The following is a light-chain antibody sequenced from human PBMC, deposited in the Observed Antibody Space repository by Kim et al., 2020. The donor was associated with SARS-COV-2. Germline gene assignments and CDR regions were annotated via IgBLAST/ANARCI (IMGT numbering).Light chain of an antibody. Sequence: PGGTVTLTCASRTGAVTSGYYPNWFQQKPGQAPWALIYSTSNKHSWTPARFSGSLLGGTAALTLSGVQPEDEAEYYCLLYYGGAWVFGGGTQLTVL. CDR1: TGAVTSGYY. J-gene: IGLJ3*02. CDR3: LLYYGGAWV. V-gene: IGLV7-43*01. CDR2: STS.